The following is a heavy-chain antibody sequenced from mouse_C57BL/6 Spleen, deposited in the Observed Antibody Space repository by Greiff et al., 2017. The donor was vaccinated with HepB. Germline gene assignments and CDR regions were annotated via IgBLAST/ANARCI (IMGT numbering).Heavy chain of an antibody. CDR2: IHPSDSDT. V-gene: IGHV1-74*01. Sequence: VQLQQPGAELVKPGASVKVSCKASGYTFTSYWMHWVKQRPGQGLEWIGRIHPSDSDTNYNQKFKGKATLTVDKSSSTAYMQLSSLTSEDSAVYYCASRIYYDYDDRYFDYWGQGTTLTVSS. J-gene: IGHJ2*01. D-gene: IGHD2-4*01. CDR1: GYTFTSYW. CDR3: ASRIYYDYDDRYFDY.